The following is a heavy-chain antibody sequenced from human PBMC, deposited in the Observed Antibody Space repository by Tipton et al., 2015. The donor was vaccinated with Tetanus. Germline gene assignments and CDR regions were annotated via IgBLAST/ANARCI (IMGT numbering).Heavy chain of an antibody. D-gene: IGHD5-24*01. Sequence: SLRLSCAASGLTFTSYSMNWVRQAPGKGLEWVSYIRYSSGTIYYADSVQGRFTISRDNAKNSLYLQMNSLRDEDTAVYYCARDSTHRRDGYNDFDHWGQGSLVTVAS. CDR2: IRYSSGTI. J-gene: IGHJ4*02. CDR1: GLTFTSYS. V-gene: IGHV3-48*02. CDR3: ARDSTHRRDGYNDFDH.